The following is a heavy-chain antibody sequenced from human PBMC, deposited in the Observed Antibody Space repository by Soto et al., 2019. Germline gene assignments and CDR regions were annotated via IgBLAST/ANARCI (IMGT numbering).Heavy chain of an antibody. V-gene: IGHV1-18*01. J-gene: IGHJ6*02. CDR3: ARGSVPYYDFWSGYYDDYYYYGMDV. Sequence: ASVKVSCKDSGYTFTDYSFSWVRQAPGQGLEWMGWITAYNGNTNYAQKFQGRVTMTTDTSTRTAYMELSSLRSEDTAVYYCARGSVPYYDFWSGYYDDYYYYGMDVWGQGTTVTV. CDR1: GYTFTDYS. CDR2: ITAYNGNT. D-gene: IGHD3-3*01.